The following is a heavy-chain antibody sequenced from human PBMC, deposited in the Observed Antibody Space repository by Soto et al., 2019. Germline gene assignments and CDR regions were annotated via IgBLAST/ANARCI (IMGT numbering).Heavy chain of an antibody. Sequence: ASVTGSCKASGYTFTSYAIHWVRQAPGQRLEWMGWINPGNGNTKYSQKFQDRVTMTRDNSISTAYMELNNLTSDDTAVYYCARGADKAVAGAVDYWGQGTLVTVSS. CDR1: GYTFTSYA. CDR2: INPGNGNT. J-gene: IGHJ4*02. D-gene: IGHD6-19*01. V-gene: IGHV1-3*01. CDR3: ARGADKAVAGAVDY.